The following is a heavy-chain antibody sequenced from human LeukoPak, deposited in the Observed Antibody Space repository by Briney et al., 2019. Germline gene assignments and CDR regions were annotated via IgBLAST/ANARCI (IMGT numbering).Heavy chain of an antibody. V-gene: IGHV3-49*04. D-gene: IGHD5-24*01. CDR1: GFTFSNAW. Sequence: GGSLRLACAASGFTFSNAWMSWVRQAPGKGLEWVGFIRIEAQGGTTEYAASVKDRFTISRDDSKSIAYLQMNSLKTEDTAMYYCSRTRHRWQQLASWDYWGQGSQVTVSS. J-gene: IGHJ4*02. CDR3: SRTRHRWQQLASWDY. CDR2: IRIEAQGGTT.